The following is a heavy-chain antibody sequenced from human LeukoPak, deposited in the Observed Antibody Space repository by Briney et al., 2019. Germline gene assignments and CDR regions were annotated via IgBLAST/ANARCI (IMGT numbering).Heavy chain of an antibody. CDR1: GVTFSSYE. J-gene: IGHJ4*02. Sequence: PGGSLRLSCAASGVTFSSYEMNWIRQPPGKGLEWIGSIYYSGSTYYNPSLKSRVAISVDTSKNQFSLKLSSVTAADTAVYYCARQRGLAGSWGQGTLVTVSS. CDR2: IYYSGST. V-gene: IGHV4-39*01. D-gene: IGHD6-13*01. CDR3: ARQRGLAGS.